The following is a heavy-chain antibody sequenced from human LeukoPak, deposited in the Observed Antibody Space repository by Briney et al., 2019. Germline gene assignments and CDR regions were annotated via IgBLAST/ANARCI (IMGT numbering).Heavy chain of an antibody. CDR3: AARPPIIVGGPFDY. J-gene: IGHJ4*02. CDR2: IGGSGDST. V-gene: IGHV3-23*01. Sequence: TGGSLRLSCAASGLTFSRCAMGWVRLAPGKGLEWVPTIGGSGDSTYYAGSVKGRFTISRDHSKNTLYLQMNSLRAEDTAVYYCAARPPIIVGGPFDYWGQGILVTVSS. D-gene: IGHD2/OR15-2a*01. CDR1: GLTFSRCA.